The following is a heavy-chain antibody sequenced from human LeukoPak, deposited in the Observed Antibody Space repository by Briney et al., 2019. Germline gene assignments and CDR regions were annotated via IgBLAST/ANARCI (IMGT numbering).Heavy chain of an antibody. Sequence: GASVKVSCKASGYTFTGYYMHWVRQAPGQGLEWMGWINPNSGGTNYAQKFQGRVTMTRDTSISTAYMELSRLRSDDTAVYYCARARWIAANWFDPWGQGTLVTVSS. CDR2: INPNSGGT. CDR1: GYTFTGYY. D-gene: IGHD6-13*01. V-gene: IGHV1-2*02. J-gene: IGHJ5*02. CDR3: ARARWIAANWFDP.